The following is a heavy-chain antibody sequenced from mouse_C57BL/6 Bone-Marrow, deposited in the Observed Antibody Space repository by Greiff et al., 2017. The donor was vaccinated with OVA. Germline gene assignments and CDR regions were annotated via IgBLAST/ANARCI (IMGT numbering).Heavy chain of an antibody. CDR2: IYPRSGNT. V-gene: IGHV1-81*01. J-gene: IGHJ4*01. CDR1: GYTFTSYG. Sequence: QVQLQQSGAELARPGASVKLSCKASGYTFTSYGISWVKQRTGQGLEWIGEIYPRSGNTYYNEKFKGKATLTADKSSSTAYMELRSLTSEDSAVYFCARLAYYSNYDAMDYWGQGTSVTVSS. CDR3: ARLAYYSNYDAMDY. D-gene: IGHD2-5*01.